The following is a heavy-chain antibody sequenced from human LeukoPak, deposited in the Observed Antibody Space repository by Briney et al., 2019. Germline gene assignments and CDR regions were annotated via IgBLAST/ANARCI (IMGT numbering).Heavy chain of an antibody. Sequence: PGGSLRLSCAASGFTFSSYSMNWVRQAPGKGLEWVSYISSSSSTTYYADSVKGRFTISRDNSKNTLYLQMNSLRAEDTAVYYCAKPQGLLLHDAFDIWGQGTMVTVSS. CDR2: ISSSSSTT. D-gene: IGHD2-21*01. CDR1: GFTFSSYS. CDR3: AKPQGLLLHDAFDI. J-gene: IGHJ3*02. V-gene: IGHV3-48*01.